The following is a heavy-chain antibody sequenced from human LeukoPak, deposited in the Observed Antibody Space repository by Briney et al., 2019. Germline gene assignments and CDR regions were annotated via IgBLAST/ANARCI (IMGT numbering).Heavy chain of an antibody. D-gene: IGHD1-26*01. CDR3: ARERVGAGYYMDV. V-gene: IGHV3-30*04. CDR1: AFTFSSYA. Sequence: GGSLRLSCAASAFTFSSYAMHWVRQAPGKGLEWVAVISYDGSNKYYADSVKGRFTISRDNSKNTLYLQMNSLRAEDTAVYYCARERVGAGYYMDVWGKGTTVTISS. J-gene: IGHJ6*03. CDR2: ISYDGSNK.